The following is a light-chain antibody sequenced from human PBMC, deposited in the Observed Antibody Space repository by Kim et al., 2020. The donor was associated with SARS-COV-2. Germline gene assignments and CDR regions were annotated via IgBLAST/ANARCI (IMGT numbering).Light chain of an antibody. J-gene: IGLJ3*02. CDR3: SSYTTSSTLV. Sequence: GQSITISCTGTTMYIGGYSYVSWYHQYPGKAPKLMIYDVTKRPSGVSDRFSGSKSGNTASLTISGLQVEDEADYYCSSYTTSSTLVFGGGTKLTVL. CDR2: DVT. V-gene: IGLV2-14*04. CDR1: TMYIGGYSY.